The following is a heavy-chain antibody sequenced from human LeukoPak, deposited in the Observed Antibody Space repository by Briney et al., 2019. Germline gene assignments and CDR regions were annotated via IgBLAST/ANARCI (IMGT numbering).Heavy chain of an antibody. CDR2: IWYDGSNK. CDR1: GFTFSSYG. Sequence: PGGSLRLSCAASGFTFSSYGMHWVRQAPGKGLEWVAVIWYDGSNKYYADSVKGRFTISRDNSKNTLYLQMNSLRAEDTAVYYCARYEAGATGGDAFDIWGQGTMVTVSS. D-gene: IGHD1-26*01. J-gene: IGHJ3*02. CDR3: ARYEAGATGGDAFDI. V-gene: IGHV3-33*01.